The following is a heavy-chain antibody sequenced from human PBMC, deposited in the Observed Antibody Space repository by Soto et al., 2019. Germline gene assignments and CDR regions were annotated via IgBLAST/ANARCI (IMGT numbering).Heavy chain of an antibody. CDR1: GFTFDDYT. J-gene: IGHJ6*02. CDR2: ISWDGGST. V-gene: IGHV3-43*01. CDR3: AKDLGGYADYYYGMDV. Sequence: GGSLRLSCAASGFTFDDYTMHWVRQAPGKGLEWVSLISWDGGSTYYADSVKGRFTISRDNSKNSLYLQMNSLRTEDTALYYCAKDLGGYADYYYGMDVWGQGTTVTV. D-gene: IGHD5-12*01.